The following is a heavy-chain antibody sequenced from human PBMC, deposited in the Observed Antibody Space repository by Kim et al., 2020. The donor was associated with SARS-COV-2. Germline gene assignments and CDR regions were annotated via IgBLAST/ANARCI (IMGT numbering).Heavy chain of an antibody. D-gene: IGHD5-12*01. Sequence: GGSLRLSCAASGFTFSSYAMHWVRQAPGKGLEWVAVISYDGSNKYYADSVKGRFTISRDNSKNTLYLQMKSLRAENTAVYYCARDLSGGYVGPFDYWGQG. V-gene: IGHV3-30-3*01. CDR2: ISYDGSNK. CDR3: ARDLSGGYVGPFDY. CDR1: GFTFSSYA. J-gene: IGHJ4*02.